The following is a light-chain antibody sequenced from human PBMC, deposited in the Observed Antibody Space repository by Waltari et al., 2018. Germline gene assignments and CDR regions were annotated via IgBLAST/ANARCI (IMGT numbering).Light chain of an antibody. Sequence: QSALTQPPSASGSPGQSVTISCTGTSSAVGAYNYVSWYQKHPGKAPKLIIYDVTERPSGVPNRFSGSKSGNTASLTVSGLQADDEADYYCSSFAGSDNLGVFGGGTKLTVL. CDR3: SSFAGSDNLGV. CDR2: DVT. J-gene: IGLJ3*02. V-gene: IGLV2-8*01. CDR1: SSAVGAYNY.